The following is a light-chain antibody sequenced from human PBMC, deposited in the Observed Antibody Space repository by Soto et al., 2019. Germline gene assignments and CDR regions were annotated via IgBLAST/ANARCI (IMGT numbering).Light chain of an antibody. V-gene: IGKV1-33*01. CDR1: QDISNY. J-gene: IGKJ4*01. Sequence: DIQMTPSPSSLSESVGDRVTSTCQASQDISNYLNWYQHKTGRAPKLLIYDASNLETGVPSRFSGSGSGTDFTLTISSLQPEDIATYYCEHHDTLPQVTFGGGTKV. CDR3: EHHDTLPQVT. CDR2: DAS.